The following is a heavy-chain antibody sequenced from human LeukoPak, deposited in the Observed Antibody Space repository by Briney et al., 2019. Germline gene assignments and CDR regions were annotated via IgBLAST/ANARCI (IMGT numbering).Heavy chain of an antibody. J-gene: IGHJ3*02. CDR1: GFTLSSYW. Sequence: GGSLRLSCAASGFTLSSYWMSWVRHAPGKGLERVENIKQDGSEKYYVDSVKGRFTISRDNAKNSLYLQMNSLRAEDTAVYYCARVRYYDSSGYYPNDAFDIWGQGTMVTVSS. CDR3: ARVRYYDSSGYYPNDAFDI. V-gene: IGHV3-7*01. D-gene: IGHD3-22*01. CDR2: IKQDGSEK.